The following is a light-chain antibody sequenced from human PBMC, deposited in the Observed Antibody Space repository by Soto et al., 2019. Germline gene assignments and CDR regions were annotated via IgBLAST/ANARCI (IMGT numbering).Light chain of an antibody. CDR1: SSNIGAGYD. V-gene: IGLV1-40*01. Sequence: QSVLTQPPSVSGAPGQRVTISCTGRSSNIGAGYDVHWYQQLPGTAPKLLIYGNSNRPSGVPDRFSGSKSGTSASLAITGRQAADEADYYCQSYDSSLSDVFGTGTKVTVL. CDR3: QSYDSSLSDV. CDR2: GNS. J-gene: IGLJ1*01.